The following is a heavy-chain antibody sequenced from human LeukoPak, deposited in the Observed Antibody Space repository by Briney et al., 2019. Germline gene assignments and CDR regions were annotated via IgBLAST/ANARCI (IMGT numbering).Heavy chain of an antibody. CDR1: GFIFSDFS. V-gene: IGHV3-7*01. J-gene: IGHJ4*02. Sequence: GGSLRLSCTVSGFIFSDFSMSWVRQAPGKGLEWVAKMSEDGNEIFYVDSVKGRFTISRDNTKKSLYLQLNSLRPEDSAVYYCARPRGCGSARCNNFDYWGQGTWSPSPQ. CDR2: MSEDGNEI. D-gene: IGHD2-2*01. CDR3: ARPRGCGSARCNNFDY.